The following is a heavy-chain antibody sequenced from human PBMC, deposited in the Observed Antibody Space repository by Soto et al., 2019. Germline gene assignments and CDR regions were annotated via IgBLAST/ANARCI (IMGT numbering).Heavy chain of an antibody. D-gene: IGHD2-15*01. CDR2: IFYSAST. CDR1: GGSISSSSYY. Sequence: SETLSLTCTVSGGSISSSSYYWGWIRQPPGKGLEWIGSIFYSASTYYNPSLKSRVTISVDTSKNQFSLKLSSVTAADTAVYYCARHLTYCSAGSCYSDFPYYGMDVWGQGTTVTVS. J-gene: IGHJ6*02. V-gene: IGHV4-39*01. CDR3: ARHLTYCSAGSCYSDFPYYGMDV.